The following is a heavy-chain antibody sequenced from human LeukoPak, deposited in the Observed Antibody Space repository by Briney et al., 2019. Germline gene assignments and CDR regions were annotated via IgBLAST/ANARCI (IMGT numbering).Heavy chain of an antibody. J-gene: IGHJ5*02. V-gene: IGHV4-4*07. Sequence: PSETLSLTCTVSGGSISSYYWSWIRQPAGKGLEWIGRIYTSGSTNYNPSLKSRVTMSVDTSKNQFSLKLSSVTAADTAVYYCARDLGYSSYVSWFDPWGQGTLVTVSS. CDR2: IYTSGST. CDR1: GGSISSYY. D-gene: IGHD4-11*01. CDR3: ARDLGYSSYVSWFDP.